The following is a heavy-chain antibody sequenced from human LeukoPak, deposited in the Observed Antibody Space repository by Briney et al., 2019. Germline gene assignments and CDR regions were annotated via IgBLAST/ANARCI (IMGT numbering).Heavy chain of an antibody. CDR3: AREAGTAMAPFDY. J-gene: IGHJ4*02. D-gene: IGHD5-18*01. CDR2: INPIGGST. Sequence: ASVKVSCKASGYTFTSYYIHWVRQAPGQGLEWMGIINPIGGSTSYAQKFQGRVTMTRDTSTSTVYMELSSLRSEETAVYYCAREAGTAMAPFDYWGQGTLVTVSS. CDR1: GYTFTSYY. V-gene: IGHV1-46*01.